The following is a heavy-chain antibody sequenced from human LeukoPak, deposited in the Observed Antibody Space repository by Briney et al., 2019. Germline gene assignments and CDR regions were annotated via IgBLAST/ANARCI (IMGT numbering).Heavy chain of an antibody. V-gene: IGHV4-59*11. CDR1: GGSISSHF. D-gene: IGHD6-19*01. CDR3: TKATQWLAFDY. Sequence: SETLSLTCTVSGGSISSHFWSWIRQPPGKGLERIGNIYNSGTTNYNPPLESRVTISVDTSKNQLSLQLTSVTAADTAVYYCTKATQWLAFDYWGRGTLVTVSS. J-gene: IGHJ4*02. CDR2: IYNSGTT.